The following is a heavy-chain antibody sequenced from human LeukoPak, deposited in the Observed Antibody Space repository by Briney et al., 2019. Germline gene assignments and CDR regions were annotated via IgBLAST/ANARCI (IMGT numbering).Heavy chain of an antibody. J-gene: IGHJ3*01. Sequence: SQTLSLTCAISGYSLSTSGVAWNWARQSPSRGLEWLGRTYYTSKWNTDYAVSVKSRIVVNPDTSKNQFSQQLTSVTSEDTAVYYCARGRASAFDVWGQGTMVTVSS. CDR1: GYSLSTSGVA. V-gene: IGHV6-1*01. CDR3: ARGRASAFDV. CDR2: TYYTSKWNT. D-gene: IGHD6-25*01.